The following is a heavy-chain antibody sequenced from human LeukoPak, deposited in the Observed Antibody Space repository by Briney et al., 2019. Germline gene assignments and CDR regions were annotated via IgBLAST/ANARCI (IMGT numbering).Heavy chain of an antibody. J-gene: IGHJ4*02. CDR2: ISAYNGNT. CDR1: GYTFTSYG. CDR3: ARGRSLLWFGELLPFDY. D-gene: IGHD3-10*01. V-gene: IGHV1-18*01. Sequence: WASVKVSCKASGYTFTSYGISWVRQAPGQGLEWMGWISAYNGNTNYAQKLQGRVTMTTDTSTSTAYMELRSLRSDDTAVYYCARGRSLLWFGELLPFDYWGQGTLVTVSS.